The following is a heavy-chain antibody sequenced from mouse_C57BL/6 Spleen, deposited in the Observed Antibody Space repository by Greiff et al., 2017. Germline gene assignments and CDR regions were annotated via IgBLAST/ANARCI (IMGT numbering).Heavy chain of an antibody. CDR1: GYTFTSYT. D-gene: IGHD1-1*01. CDR2: INPSSGYT. Sequence: VQLQQSGAELARPGASVKMSCKASGYTFTSYTMHWVKQRPGQGLEWIGYINPSSGYTKYNQKFKDKATLTADKSSSTAYMQLSSLTSEDSAVYYCAKAWRGSSLDMTDWGQGTLVTVSA. J-gene: IGHJ3*01. CDR3: AKAWRGSSLDMTD. V-gene: IGHV1-4*01.